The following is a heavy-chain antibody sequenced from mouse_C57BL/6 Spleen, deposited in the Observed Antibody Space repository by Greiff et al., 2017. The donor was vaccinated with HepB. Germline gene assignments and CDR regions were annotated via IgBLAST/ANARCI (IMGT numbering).Heavy chain of an antibody. CDR3: ASLNWFAY. CDR2: INPNNGGT. Sequence: EVQLQQSGPELVKPGASVKISCKASGYTFTDYYMNWVKQSHGKSLEWIGDINPNNGGTSYNQKFKGKATLTVDKSSSTAYMELRSLTSEDSAVYYCASLNWFAYWGQGTLVTVSA. J-gene: IGHJ3*01. V-gene: IGHV1-26*01. CDR1: GYTFTDYY.